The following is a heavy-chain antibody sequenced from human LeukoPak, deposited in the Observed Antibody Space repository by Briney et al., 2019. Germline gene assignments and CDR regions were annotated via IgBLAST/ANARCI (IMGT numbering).Heavy chain of an antibody. Sequence: GGSLRLSCAASGFTFSSYAMSWVRQAPGKGLEWVANIKQDGSEKYYVDSVKGRFTISRDNAKNSLYLQMNSLRAEDTAVYYCARGFGRPWGQGTLVTVSS. V-gene: IGHV3-7*03. CDR2: IKQDGSEK. J-gene: IGHJ5*02. CDR1: GFTFSSYA. D-gene: IGHD3-10*01. CDR3: ARGFGRP.